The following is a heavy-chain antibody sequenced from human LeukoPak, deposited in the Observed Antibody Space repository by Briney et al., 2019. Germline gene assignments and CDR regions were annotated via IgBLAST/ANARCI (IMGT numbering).Heavy chain of an antibody. V-gene: IGHV3-30*02. CDR3: AKDPHYYGSGSPDY. Sequence: TGGSLRLSCAASGFTFSSYGMYWVRQAPGKGLDWVAFIRYDGSDKYYADSVKGRFTISRDNSKNTLYLQMNSLRAEDTAVYYCAKDPHYYGSGSPDYWGQGTLVTVSS. D-gene: IGHD3-10*01. J-gene: IGHJ4*02. CDR2: IRYDGSDK. CDR1: GFTFSSYG.